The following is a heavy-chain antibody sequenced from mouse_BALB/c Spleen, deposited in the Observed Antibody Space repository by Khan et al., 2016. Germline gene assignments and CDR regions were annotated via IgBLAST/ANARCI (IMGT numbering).Heavy chain of an antibody. J-gene: IGHJ3*01. CDR3: ARSPYDYDVGFAY. Sequence: VQLQQPGAELVKPGASVKLSCTASGFNIKDTYMHWVKQRPEQGLEWIGRIDPANGNTKYDPKFQGQATITADTSSHPAYLQLSSLTSEDTAVYYCARSPYDYDVGFAYWGQGTLVTVSA. CDR1: GFNIKDTY. CDR2: IDPANGNT. D-gene: IGHD2-4*01. V-gene: IGHV14-3*02.